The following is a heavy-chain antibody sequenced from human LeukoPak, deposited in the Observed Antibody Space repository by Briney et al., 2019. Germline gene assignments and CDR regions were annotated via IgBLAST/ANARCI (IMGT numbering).Heavy chain of an antibody. CDR3: ARGYCSSTSCYSDY. J-gene: IGHJ4*02. V-gene: IGHV1-18*01. D-gene: IGHD2-2*01. Sequence: ASVKVSCKASGCTFTSYGISWVRQAPGQGLEWMGWISAYNGNTNYAQKLQGRVTMTTDTSTSTAYMELRSLRSGDTAVYYCARGYCSSTSCYSDYWGQGTLVTVSS. CDR1: GCTFTSYG. CDR2: ISAYNGNT.